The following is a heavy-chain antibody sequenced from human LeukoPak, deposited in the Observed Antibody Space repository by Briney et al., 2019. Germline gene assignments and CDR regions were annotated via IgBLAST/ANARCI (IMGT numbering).Heavy chain of an antibody. CDR3: ARGSDRVAVAGLNWFDP. CDR1: GFIFSDYW. V-gene: IGHV3-74*01. CDR2: INSDGSST. D-gene: IGHD6-19*01. J-gene: IGHJ5*02. Sequence: PGGSLRLSCAASGFIFSDYWMHWVRQAPGKGLVWVSRINSDGSSTRYADSVKGRFTISRDNAKNTLYLQMNSLRAEDTAVYYCARGSDRVAVAGLNWFDPRGQGTLVTVSS.